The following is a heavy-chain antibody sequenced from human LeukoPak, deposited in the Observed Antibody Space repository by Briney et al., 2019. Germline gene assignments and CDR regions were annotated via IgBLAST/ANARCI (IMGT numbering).Heavy chain of an antibody. Sequence: GGSLRLSCAASGFTFSSYGMHWVRQAPGKGLEWVAVIWYDGSNKYYADSAKGRFTISRDNSKNTLYLQMNSLRAEDTAVYYCARDDAPYDILTGYVGYYYYYGMDVWGQGTTVTVSS. J-gene: IGHJ6*02. CDR1: GFTFSSYG. D-gene: IGHD3-9*01. V-gene: IGHV3-33*01. CDR3: ARDDAPYDILTGYVGYYYYYGMDV. CDR2: IWYDGSNK.